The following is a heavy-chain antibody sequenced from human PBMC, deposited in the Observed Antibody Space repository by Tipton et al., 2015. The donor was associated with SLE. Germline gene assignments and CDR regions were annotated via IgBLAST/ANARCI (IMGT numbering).Heavy chain of an antibody. CDR1: GGSISSFY. J-gene: IGHJ2*01. Sequence: TLSLTCTVSGGSISSFYWSWIRQPPGKGLEWIGYIYYSGSTNYNPSIKSRVTISIDKSKNRFSLKLNSVTAADTAVYYCARVRGSASSWYFDLWGRGTVVTVSS. CDR2: IYYSGST. CDR3: ARVRGSASSWYFDL. V-gene: IGHV4-59*12. D-gene: IGHD6-6*01.